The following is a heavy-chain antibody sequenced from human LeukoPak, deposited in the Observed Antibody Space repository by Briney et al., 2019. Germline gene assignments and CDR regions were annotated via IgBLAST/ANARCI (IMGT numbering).Heavy chain of an antibody. J-gene: IGHJ4*02. D-gene: IGHD5-18*01. CDR3: ARGPGGYSYGYYFDY. CDR2: FYYSGST. CDR1: GGSISSYY. V-gene: IGHV4-59*01. Sequence: PSETLSLTCAVSGGSISSYYWSWIRPPPGKGLEWIGFFYYSGSTNYTPSLKSRVTISVDTSKNHFSLKLSSVTAADTAVYYCARGPGGYSYGYYFDYWGQGTLVTVSS.